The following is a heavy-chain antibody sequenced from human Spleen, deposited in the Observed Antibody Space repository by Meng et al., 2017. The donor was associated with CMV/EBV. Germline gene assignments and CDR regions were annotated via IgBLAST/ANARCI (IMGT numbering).Heavy chain of an antibody. D-gene: IGHD2-15*01. CDR2: IKQDGSEK. V-gene: IGHV3-7*03. CDR3: ASSGYCGGGRCFAY. Sequence: GGSLRLSCAASGFTFSSYWMSWVRQAPGKGLEWVANIKQDGSEKYYVDSVKGRFTISRDNSKNTLYLQMNTLRADDTAVYYCASSGYCGGGRCFAYWGQGTLVTVSS. CDR1: GFTFSSYW. J-gene: IGHJ4*02.